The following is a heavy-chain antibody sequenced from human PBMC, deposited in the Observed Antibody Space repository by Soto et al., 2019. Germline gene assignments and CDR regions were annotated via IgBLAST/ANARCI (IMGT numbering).Heavy chain of an antibody. J-gene: IGHJ4*02. V-gene: IGHV5-51*01. CDR3: ARVDSSGCSEY. D-gene: IGHD6-25*01. CDR2: IYPGDSDT. CDR1: GYRFTSYW. Sequence: GEALKISCNGSGYRFTSYWIGWVRQMPGKGLEYMGFIYPGDSDTTYSPSFQGHVTISADKYSSTAYLQWSSLKASDTAMYYCARVDSSGCSEYWGQGTLVTVSS.